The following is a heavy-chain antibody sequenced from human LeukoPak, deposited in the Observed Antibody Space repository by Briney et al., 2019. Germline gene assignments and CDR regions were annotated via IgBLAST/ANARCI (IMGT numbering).Heavy chain of an antibody. CDR3: ARPSSPCSGGNCYPDY. J-gene: IGHJ4*02. CDR2: INPISGGA. CDR1: GYTFTGYY. Sequence: SVKVSCKASGYTFTGYYMHWVRQAPGQGLEWLGWINPISGGATYAHKFQGRVTMTRDTSISTMYMEVSRLRSDDTAIYYCARPSSPCSGGNCYPDYWGQGTLVTVSS. V-gene: IGHV1-2*02. D-gene: IGHD2-15*01.